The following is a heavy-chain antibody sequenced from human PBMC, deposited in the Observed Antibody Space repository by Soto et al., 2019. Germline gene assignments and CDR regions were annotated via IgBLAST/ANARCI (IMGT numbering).Heavy chain of an antibody. Sequence: QVQLVESGGGVVQPGRSLRLSCAASGFTFSSYAMHWVRQAPGKGLEWVAVISYDGSNKYYADSVKGRFTISRDNSKNTLYLQMNSLRAEDTAVYYCAREGVATTRGTFDYWGQGTLVTVSS. J-gene: IGHJ4*02. CDR3: AREGVATTRGTFDY. D-gene: IGHD5-12*01. CDR1: GFTFSSYA. V-gene: IGHV3-30-3*01. CDR2: ISYDGSNK.